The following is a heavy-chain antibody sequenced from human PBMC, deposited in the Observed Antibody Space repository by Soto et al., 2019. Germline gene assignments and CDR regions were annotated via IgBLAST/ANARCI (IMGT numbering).Heavy chain of an antibody. Sequence: EVQLVESGGGLVKPGGSLRLSCAASGFTFSSYSMNWVRQAPGKGLEWVSSISSSSSYIYYADSVEGRFTIYRDNAKNAVYPQMNSLRAEDTAVYYCASHPRDNSGYWYYFDYWGQGTLVTVSS. V-gene: IGHV3-21*01. D-gene: IGHD3-22*01. CDR2: ISSSSSYI. CDR1: GFTFSSYS. CDR3: ASHPRDNSGYWYYFDY. J-gene: IGHJ4*02.